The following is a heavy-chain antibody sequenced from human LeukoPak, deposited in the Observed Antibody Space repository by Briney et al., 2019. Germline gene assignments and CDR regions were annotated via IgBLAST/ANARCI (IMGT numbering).Heavy chain of an antibody. V-gene: IGHV4-59*01. CDR2: IYYSGST. Sequence: PSETLSLTCTVSGGSISSYYWSWIRQPPGKGLEGIGYIYYSGSTNYNPSLKSRVTISVDTSKNQFSLKLSSVTAADTAVYYCARGGYGDYGYYYYGMDVWGQGTTVTVSS. J-gene: IGHJ6*02. CDR1: GGSISSYY. D-gene: IGHD4-17*01. CDR3: ARGGYGDYGYYYYGMDV.